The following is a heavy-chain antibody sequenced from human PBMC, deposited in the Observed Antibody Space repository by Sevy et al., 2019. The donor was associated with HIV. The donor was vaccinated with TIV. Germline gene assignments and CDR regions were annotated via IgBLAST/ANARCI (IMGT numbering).Heavy chain of an antibody. V-gene: IGHV4-4*07. CDR3: ARDVVVRGVFPTYYYHYYMDV. Sequence: SETLSLTCTVSGASITNYYWSWIRQPAGKGLEWIGRINTRGDTHYNPSLKSRVTMSLDTSQKHFSLKLTSVIAADTAVYYCARDVVVRGVFPTYYYHYYMDVWGKWTTVTVSS. D-gene: IGHD3-10*01. CDR1: GASITNYY. CDR2: INTRGDT. J-gene: IGHJ6*03.